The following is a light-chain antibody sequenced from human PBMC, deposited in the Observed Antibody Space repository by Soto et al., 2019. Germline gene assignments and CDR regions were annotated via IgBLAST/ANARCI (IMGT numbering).Light chain of an antibody. J-gene: IGLJ1*01. CDR3: SSYTSSSTYV. Sequence: QSVRTEPASVSGSPGQSITISCTRTSSDVGGYNYVSWYQQHPGKAPKLMIYEVSNRPSGVSNRFSGSKSGNTASLTISGLQAEDEADYYCSSYTSSSTYVFGTGTKAPS. V-gene: IGLV2-14*01. CDR1: SSDVGGYNY. CDR2: EVS.